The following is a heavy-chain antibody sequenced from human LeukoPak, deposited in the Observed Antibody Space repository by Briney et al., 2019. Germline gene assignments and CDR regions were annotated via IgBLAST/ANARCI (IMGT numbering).Heavy chain of an antibody. D-gene: IGHD3-22*01. CDR3: ARDIDYDSSGYYPHSDY. CDR2: INPSGGST. Sequence: GASVKVSCKASGYTFTSYYMHWVRQAPGQGLEWMGIINPSGGSTSYAQKFQGRVTMTRDTSTSTVYMELSSLRSEDTAVYYCARDIDYDSSGYYPHSDYWGQGTLVTVSS. J-gene: IGHJ4*02. V-gene: IGHV1-46*01. CDR1: GYTFTSYY.